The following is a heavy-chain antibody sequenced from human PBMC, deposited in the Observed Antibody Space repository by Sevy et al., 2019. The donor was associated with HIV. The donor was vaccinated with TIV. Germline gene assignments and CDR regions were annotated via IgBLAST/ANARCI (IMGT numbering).Heavy chain of an antibody. Sequence: GESLKISCAASGFTFSSYWMSWVRQAPGKGLEWVATMKDDGSERNHVDSVKGRFTISRDNAKNSLYLQVNSLRAEDTVVYYCVREGVGGYSYSLDCWGQGTLVTVSS. J-gene: IGHJ4*02. CDR1: GFTFSSYW. D-gene: IGHD5-18*01. CDR3: VREGVGGYSYSLDC. CDR2: MKDDGSER. V-gene: IGHV3-7*03.